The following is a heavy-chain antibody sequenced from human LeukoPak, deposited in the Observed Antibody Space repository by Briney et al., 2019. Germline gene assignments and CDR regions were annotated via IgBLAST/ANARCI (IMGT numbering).Heavy chain of an antibody. CDR3: ARGSTSTNWLDR. D-gene: IGHD2-2*01. V-gene: IGHV4-34*01. CDR2: INHSGST. J-gene: IGHJ5*02. CDR1: GGSFSGYY. Sequence: SETLSLTCSVYGGSFSGYYWSWIRPPPGKGLEWIGEINHSGSTSYLPSLKSRVTISVDTSKKQFSLKLSSVTAADTALYYCARGSTSTNWLDRWGQGTLVTVSS.